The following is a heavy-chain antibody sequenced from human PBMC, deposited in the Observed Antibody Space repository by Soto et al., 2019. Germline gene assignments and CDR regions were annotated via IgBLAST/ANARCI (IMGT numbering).Heavy chain of an antibody. D-gene: IGHD5-18*01. V-gene: IGHV3-21*01. CDR3: ARDVDTTMVMGIDY. Sequence: EVQLVESGGGLVKPGGSLRLSCVASGFTFSTYSMNWVRQAPGKGLEWVSSIRSSSSYIYYADSVKGRFTISRDNAKNSLYLQMNSLSAEDTAVYYCARDVDTTMVMGIDYWGQGTLVTVSS. CDR1: GFTFSTYS. J-gene: IGHJ4*02. CDR2: IRSSSSYI.